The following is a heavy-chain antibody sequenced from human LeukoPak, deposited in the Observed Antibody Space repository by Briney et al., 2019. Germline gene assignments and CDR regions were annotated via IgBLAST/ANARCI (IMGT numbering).Heavy chain of an antibody. V-gene: IGHV3-74*01. Sequence: QPGGSLTLSCAASGFTFSSHWMYWVRQVPGKGLVWVSRIKKDGSDTTYADSVKGRFTISRDNAKNKLYLQMNSLRAEDTAVYYCATDMGDDTSGSYRFGLDVWGLGTTVTVSS. CDR1: GFTFSSHW. CDR2: IKKDGSDT. J-gene: IGHJ6*02. CDR3: ATDMGDDTSGSYRFGLDV. D-gene: IGHD3-22*01.